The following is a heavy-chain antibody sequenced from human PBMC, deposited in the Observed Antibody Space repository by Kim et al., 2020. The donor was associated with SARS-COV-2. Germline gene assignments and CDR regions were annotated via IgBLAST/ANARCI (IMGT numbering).Heavy chain of an antibody. CDR3: ARLGRWEPYPFDY. D-gene: IGHD1-26*01. CDR2: IKQDGSEK. V-gene: IGHV3-7*01. J-gene: IGHJ4*02. Sequence: GGSLRLSCAASGFTFSSYWMSWVRQAPGKGLEWVANIKQDGSEKYYVDSVKGRFTISRDNAKNSLYLQMYSLRAEDTAVYYCARLGRWEPYPFDYWGQGTLVTVSS. CDR1: GFTFSSYW.